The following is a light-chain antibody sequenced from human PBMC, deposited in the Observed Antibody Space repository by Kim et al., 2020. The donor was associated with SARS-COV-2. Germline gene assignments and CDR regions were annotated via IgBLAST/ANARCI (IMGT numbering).Light chain of an antibody. V-gene: IGLV2-14*03. Sequence: GQSISLSCTGTSSDVGGYYHVTWYQQHPGKAPKLLMYDVANRASGVSDRFSGSKSGNTASLTISGLQAEDAADYYCSSYTSSSSRVFGTGTKVTVL. CDR1: SSDVGGYYH. CDR2: DVA. J-gene: IGLJ1*01. CDR3: SSYTSSSSRV.